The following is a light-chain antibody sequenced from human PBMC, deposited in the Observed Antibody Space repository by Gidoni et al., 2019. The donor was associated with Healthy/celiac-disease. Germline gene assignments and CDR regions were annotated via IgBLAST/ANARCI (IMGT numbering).Light chain of an antibody. Sequence: EIVLTQSPATLSLSPGERATLSCRASQSVSSYLAWYQQKPGQAPRLLIYDASNRATGIPARFSGSGSGTDFTLTISSREPEDFAVYYCQQRSNWPPAFXQXTKVEIK. V-gene: IGKV3-11*01. CDR1: QSVSSY. J-gene: IGKJ1*01. CDR2: DAS. CDR3: QQRSNWPPA.